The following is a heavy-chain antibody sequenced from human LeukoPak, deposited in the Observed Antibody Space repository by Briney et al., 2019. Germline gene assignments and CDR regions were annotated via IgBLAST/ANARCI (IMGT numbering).Heavy chain of an antibody. CDR1: GFTFDDYA. D-gene: IGHD6-19*01. CDR2: INWNSGSI. CDR3: ARDPSVSSGWYSTFDY. V-gene: IGHV3-9*01. Sequence: GGSPRLSCAASGFTFDDYAMHWVRQAPGKGLEWVSGINWNSGSIGYADSVKGRFTISRDNAKNTLYLQMNSLRAEDTAVYYCARDPSVSSGWYSTFDYWGQGTLVTVSS. J-gene: IGHJ4*02.